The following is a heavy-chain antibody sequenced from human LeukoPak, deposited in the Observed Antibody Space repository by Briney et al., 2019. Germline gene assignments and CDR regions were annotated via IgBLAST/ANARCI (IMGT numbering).Heavy chain of an antibody. CDR3: ARATSSSSILDY. V-gene: IGHV4-59*01. CDR2: IYYSGST. CDR1: GGSISSYY. J-gene: IGHJ4*02. D-gene: IGHD6-6*01. Sequence: SETLSLTCTVSGGSISSYYWSWIRQPPGKGLEWIGYIYYSGSTNYNPSLKSRDTISVDTSKNQFSLKLSSVTAADTAVYYCARATSSSSILDYWGQGTLVTVSS.